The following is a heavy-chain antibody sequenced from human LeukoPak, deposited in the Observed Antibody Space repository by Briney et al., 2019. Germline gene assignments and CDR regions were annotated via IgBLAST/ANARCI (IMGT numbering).Heavy chain of an antibody. V-gene: IGHV3-23*01. CDR3: VSRELYGDHDY. CDR2: ISGSGGST. J-gene: IGHJ4*02. CDR1: GFTFSSYA. Sequence: TGGSLRLSCAASGFTFSSYAMSWVRQAPGKGLEWVSAISGSGGSTYYADSVKGRFTISRGNSKNTLYLQMNSLRAEDTAVYYCVSRELYGDHDYWGQGTLVTVSS. D-gene: IGHD4-17*01.